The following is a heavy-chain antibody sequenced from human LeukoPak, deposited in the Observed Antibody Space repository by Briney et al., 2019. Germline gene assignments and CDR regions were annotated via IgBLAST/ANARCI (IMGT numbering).Heavy chain of an antibody. V-gene: IGHV4-59*01. CDR2: IYYSGST. Sequence: SETLSLTCTVSGGSISSYYWSWIRQPPGKGLEWVGYIYYSGSTNYNPSLKSRVTISVDTSKNEFSLKLSSVTAADTAVYYCASSDWPKFDYWGQGALVTVSS. CDR1: GGSISSYY. J-gene: IGHJ4*02. D-gene: IGHD3-9*01. CDR3: ASSDWPKFDY.